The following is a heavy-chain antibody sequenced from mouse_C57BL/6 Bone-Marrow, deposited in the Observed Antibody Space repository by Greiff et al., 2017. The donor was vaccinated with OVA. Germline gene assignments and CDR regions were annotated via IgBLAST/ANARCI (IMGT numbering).Heavy chain of an antibody. Sequence: QVQLQQSGAELVRPGTSVKLSCKASGYTFTSYWMHWVKQRPGQGLEWIGVIDPSDSYTNYNQKFKGKATLTVDTSSSTAYMQLSSLTSEDSAVYYGAIPGSSGNYWGQGTTLTVSS. CDR2: IDPSDSYT. CDR1: GYTFTSYW. J-gene: IGHJ2*01. V-gene: IGHV1-59*01. CDR3: AIPGSSGNY. D-gene: IGHD1-1*01.